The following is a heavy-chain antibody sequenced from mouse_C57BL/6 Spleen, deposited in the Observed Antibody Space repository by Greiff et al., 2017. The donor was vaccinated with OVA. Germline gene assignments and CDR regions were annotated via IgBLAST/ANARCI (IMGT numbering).Heavy chain of an antibody. J-gene: IGHJ4*01. Sequence: EVKVVESGGGLVKPGGSLKLSCAASGFTFSSYTMSWVRQTPEKRLEWVATISGGGGNTYYPDSVKGRFTISRDNAKNTLYLQMSSLRSEDTALYYCARHGDGYYPYAMDYWGQGTSVTVSS. CDR3: ARHGDGYYPYAMDY. D-gene: IGHD2-3*01. CDR1: GFTFSSYT. CDR2: ISGGGGNT. V-gene: IGHV5-9*01.